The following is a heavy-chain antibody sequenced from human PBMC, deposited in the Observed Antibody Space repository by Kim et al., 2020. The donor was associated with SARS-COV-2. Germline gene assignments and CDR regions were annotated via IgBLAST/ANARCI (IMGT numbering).Heavy chain of an antibody. CDR2: ISGSGGST. D-gene: IGHD3-22*01. J-gene: IGHJ4*02. CDR1: GFTFSSYA. Sequence: GGSLRLSCAASGFTFSSYAMSWVHQAPGKGLEWVSAISGSGGSTYYADSVKGRFTISRDNSKNTLYLQMNSLRAEDTAVYYCAKGGRAFHTMIVVVPCDYWGQGTLVTVSS. CDR3: AKGGRAFHTMIVVVPCDY. V-gene: IGHV3-23*01.